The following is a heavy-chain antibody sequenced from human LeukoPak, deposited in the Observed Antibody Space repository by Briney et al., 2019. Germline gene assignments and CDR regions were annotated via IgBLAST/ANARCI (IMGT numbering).Heavy chain of an antibody. CDR1: GFPFDDYG. Sequence: GESLKISCAASGFPFDDYGMRGARQAPGQGLEGVSGINWNGGSTGYADSVKGRFTISRDNAKNSLYLQMNSLRAEDTALYYCAKDDSSITGTKRHWGQGTLVAVSS. J-gene: IGHJ4*02. D-gene: IGHD1-7*01. V-gene: IGHV3-20*04. CDR2: INWNGGST. CDR3: AKDDSSITGTKRH.